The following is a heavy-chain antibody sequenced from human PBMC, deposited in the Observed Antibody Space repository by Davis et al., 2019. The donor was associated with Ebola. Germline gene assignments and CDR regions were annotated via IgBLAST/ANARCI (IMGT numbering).Heavy chain of an antibody. J-gene: IGHJ6*02. V-gene: IGHV4-4*02. Sequence: PSETLSLTCAVSGGSISSSNWWSWVRQPPGKGLEWIGEIYHSGSTNYNPSLKSRVTISVDKSKNQFSLKLSSVTAADTAVYYCARDQRKLERTYGMDVWGQGTTVTVSS. D-gene: IGHD1-1*01. CDR2: IYHSGST. CDR3: ARDQRKLERTYGMDV. CDR1: GGSISSSNW.